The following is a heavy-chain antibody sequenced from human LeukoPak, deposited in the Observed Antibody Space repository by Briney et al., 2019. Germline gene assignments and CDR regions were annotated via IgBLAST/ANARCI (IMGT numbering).Heavy chain of an antibody. CDR1: AYSISSGYY. CDR2: IYHSGST. J-gene: IGHJ5*02. V-gene: IGHV4-38-2*02. Sequence: PSETLSLTCIVSAYSISSGYYWGWIRQPPGKGLEWIGSIYHSGSTYYNPSLKSRVTISVDTSKNQFSLKLTSVTAADTAVYFCARQLDCTSTRCYRWFDPWGQGTLVTVSS. D-gene: IGHD2-2*01. CDR3: ARQLDCTSTRCYRWFDP.